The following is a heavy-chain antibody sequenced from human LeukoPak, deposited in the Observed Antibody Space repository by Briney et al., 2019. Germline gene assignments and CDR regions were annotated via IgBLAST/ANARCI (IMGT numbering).Heavy chain of an antibody. Sequence: AGGSLRLSCAASGFTFSSYWMSWVRQAPGKGLEWVANIKQDGSEKYYVDSVKGRFSITRDNAKNSLYLQMNSLRAEDTAVYYCARDGGSAWFLDYWGQGTLVTVSS. V-gene: IGHV3-7*01. J-gene: IGHJ4*02. CDR2: IKQDGSEK. D-gene: IGHD6-19*01. CDR3: ARDGGSAWFLDY. CDR1: GFTFSSYW.